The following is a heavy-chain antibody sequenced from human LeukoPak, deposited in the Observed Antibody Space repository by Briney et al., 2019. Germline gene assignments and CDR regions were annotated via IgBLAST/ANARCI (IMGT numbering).Heavy chain of an antibody. CDR1: GGSISSYY. Sequence: PPETLSLTCTVSGGSISSYYWSWIRQPPGKGLEWIGYIYYSGSTNYNPSLKSRVTISVDTSKNQFSLKLSSVTAADTAVYYCARDSGAYRSFDYWGQGTLVTVSS. CDR3: ARDSGAYRSFDY. V-gene: IGHV4-59*01. J-gene: IGHJ4*02. D-gene: IGHD3-16*01. CDR2: IYYSGST.